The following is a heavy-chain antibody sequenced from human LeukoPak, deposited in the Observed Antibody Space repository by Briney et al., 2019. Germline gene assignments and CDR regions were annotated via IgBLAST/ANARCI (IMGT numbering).Heavy chain of an antibody. V-gene: IGHV3-7*01. CDR2: IKPDGRDK. Sequence: GGSLRLSCAASGFTFSNYWMTWVRQAPGKGLEWVANIKPDGRDKYYVDSVEGRFTISRDNAKNSLYLQMNSLRAEDTAVYYCARDLSWFDYWGQGTLVTVSS. CDR3: ARDLSWFDY. CDR1: GFTFSNYW. J-gene: IGHJ4*02. D-gene: IGHD6-13*01.